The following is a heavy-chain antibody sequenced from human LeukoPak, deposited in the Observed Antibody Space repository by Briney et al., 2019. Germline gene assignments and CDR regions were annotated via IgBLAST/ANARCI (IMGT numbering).Heavy chain of an antibody. Sequence: PGGSLRLSCAASGFTFSSYSMNWVRQAPGKGLEWVSSISSSSSYIYYADSVKGRFTISRDNAKNSLYLQMNSLRAEDTAVYYCARVGSSSWYGAFDYWGQGTLVTVSS. CDR2: ISSSSSYI. J-gene: IGHJ4*02. D-gene: IGHD6-13*01. V-gene: IGHV3-21*01. CDR1: GFTFSSYS. CDR3: ARVGSSSWYGAFDY.